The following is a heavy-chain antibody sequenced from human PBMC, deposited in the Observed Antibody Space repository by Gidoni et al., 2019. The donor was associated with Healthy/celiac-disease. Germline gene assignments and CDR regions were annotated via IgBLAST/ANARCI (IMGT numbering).Heavy chain of an antibody. D-gene: IGHD1-26*01. CDR1: GYTFTSYA. J-gene: IGHJ4*02. V-gene: IGHV1-3*01. CDR3: ARCPHGGSGDY. CDR2: INAGNGNT. Sequence: QVQLVQSGAEVKKPGASVKVSCQASGYTFTSYAMHWMRQAPGQRLEWRGWINAGNGNTKYSQKFQGRVTITRDTSASTAYMELSSLRSEDTAVYYCARCPHGGSGDYWGQGTLVTVSS.